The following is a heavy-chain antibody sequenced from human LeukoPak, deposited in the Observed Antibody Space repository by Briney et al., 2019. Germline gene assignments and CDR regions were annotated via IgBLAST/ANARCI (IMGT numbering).Heavy chain of an antibody. V-gene: IGHV1-18*01. CDR3: ARFLEYGDYWDPSFDY. CDR1: GHTFTSYG. CDR2: ISAYNGNT. J-gene: IGHJ4*02. D-gene: IGHD4-17*01. Sequence: ASVKVSCKASGHTFTSYGISLVRQAPGQGLEWMGWISAYNGNTNYAQKLPGRVTMTTDTSTSTAYMELRSLRSDDTAVYYCARFLEYGDYWDPSFDYWGQGTLVTVSS.